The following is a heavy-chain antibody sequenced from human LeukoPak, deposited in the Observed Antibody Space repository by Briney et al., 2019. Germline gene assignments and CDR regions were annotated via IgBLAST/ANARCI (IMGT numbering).Heavy chain of an antibody. Sequence: GGSLRLSCAASGFTFSSYSMNWVRQAPGKGLEWVSSISSSSSYIYYADSVKGRFTISRDNAKNSLYLQMNSLRAEDTALYYCAKAPEEWLWGLFDYWGQGTLVTVSS. V-gene: IGHV3-21*04. CDR2: ISSSSSYI. CDR1: GFTFSSYS. J-gene: IGHJ4*02. D-gene: IGHD3-3*01. CDR3: AKAPEEWLWGLFDY.